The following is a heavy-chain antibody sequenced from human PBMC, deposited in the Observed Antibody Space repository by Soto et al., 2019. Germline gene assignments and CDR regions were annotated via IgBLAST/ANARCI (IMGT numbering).Heavy chain of an antibody. D-gene: IGHD3-10*01. CDR3: ASHNPYYYGSGSFDY. CDR1: GFTFSDYY. J-gene: IGHJ4*02. Sequence: PGGSLRLSCAASGFTFSDYYMSWIRQAPGKGLEWVSYISSSGSTIYYADSVKGRFTISRDNAKNSLYLQMNSLRAEDTAVYYCASHNPYYYGSGSFDYWGQGTLVTVSS. CDR2: ISSSGSTI. V-gene: IGHV3-11*01.